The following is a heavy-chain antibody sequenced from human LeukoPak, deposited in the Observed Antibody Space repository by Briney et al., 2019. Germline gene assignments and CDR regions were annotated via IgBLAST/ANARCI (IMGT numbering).Heavy chain of an antibody. V-gene: IGHV1-18*01. CDR3: ARVGGGSSSPYYYYGMDV. CDR2: ISAYNGNT. J-gene: IGHJ6*02. Sequence: ASVKVSCKASGYTFTSYGISWVRQAPGQGLEWMGWISAYNGNTNYAQKLQGRVTMTTDTSTSTAYMELRSLRSDDTAVYCCARVGGGSSSPYYYYGMDVWGQGTTVTVSS. D-gene: IGHD6-6*01. CDR1: GYTFTSYG.